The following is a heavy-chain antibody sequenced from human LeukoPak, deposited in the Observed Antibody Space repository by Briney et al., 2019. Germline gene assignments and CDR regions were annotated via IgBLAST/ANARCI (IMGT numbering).Heavy chain of an antibody. CDR3: ARGRDGYNFDY. CDR2: IYYSGST. CDR1: SGSISSYY. D-gene: IGHD5-24*01. J-gene: IGHJ4*02. V-gene: IGHV4-59*01. Sequence: SETLSLTCTVSSGSISSYYWSWIRQPPGKGPEWIGYIYYSGSTNYNPSLKSRVTISLDTSKNQFSLKLGSVTAADTAVYSCARGRDGYNFDYWGQGTLVTVSS.